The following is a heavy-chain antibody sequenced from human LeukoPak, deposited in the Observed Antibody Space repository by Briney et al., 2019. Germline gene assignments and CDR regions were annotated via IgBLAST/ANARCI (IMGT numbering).Heavy chain of an antibody. J-gene: IGHJ5*02. CDR1: GFTFSSYA. D-gene: IGHD3-3*01. Sequence: PGGSLRLSCAASGFTFSSYAMSWVRQAPGKGLEWVSSISSSSSYIYYADSVKGRFTISRDNAKNSLYLQMNSLRAGDTAVYYCASSGWGVVLNWFDPWGQGTLVTVSS. CDR2: ISSSSSYI. V-gene: IGHV3-21*01. CDR3: ASSGWGVVLNWFDP.